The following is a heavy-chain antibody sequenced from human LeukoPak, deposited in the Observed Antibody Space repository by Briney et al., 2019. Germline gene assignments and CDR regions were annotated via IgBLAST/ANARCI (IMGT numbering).Heavy chain of an antibody. D-gene: IGHD6-19*01. CDR2: IYYSGST. J-gene: IGHJ4*02. CDR1: GGSISSYY. V-gene: IGHV4-59*08. Sequence: SETLSLTCTVSGGSISSYYWSWIRQPPGKGLEWIGYIYYSGSTNYNPSLKRRVTISVDTSKNQFSLKLSSVTAADTAVYYCARLRGYSSGWYPTDFDYWGQGTLVTVSS. CDR3: ARLRGYSSGWYPTDFDY.